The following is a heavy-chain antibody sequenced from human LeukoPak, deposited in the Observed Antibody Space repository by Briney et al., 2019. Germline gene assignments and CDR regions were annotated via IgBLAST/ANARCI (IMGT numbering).Heavy chain of an antibody. D-gene: IGHD4-23*01. Sequence: ASVKVSCKASGYTFTGYYMHWVRQAPGQGLEWMGWINPNSGGTNYAQKFQGRVTMTRDTSISTAYMELSRLRSDDTAVYYCATAGGGNSGPSDYWGQGTLVTVSS. CDR1: GYTFTGYY. V-gene: IGHV1-2*02. J-gene: IGHJ4*02. CDR2: INPNSGGT. CDR3: ATAGGGNSGPSDY.